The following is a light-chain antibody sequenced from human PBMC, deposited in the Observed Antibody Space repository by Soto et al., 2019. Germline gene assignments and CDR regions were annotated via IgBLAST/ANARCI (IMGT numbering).Light chain of an antibody. Sequence: QSALTQPRSVSGSPGQSVTISCTGTSSDVGNYNYVSWYQQHPGKAPKVMIYDVSKRPSGVPDRFSGSKSGNTASLTISGLQVEEEADYYCCSYAGRYALWVFGGGTKLTVL. CDR3: CSYAGRYALWV. V-gene: IGLV2-11*01. J-gene: IGLJ3*02. CDR2: DVS. CDR1: SSDVGNYNY.